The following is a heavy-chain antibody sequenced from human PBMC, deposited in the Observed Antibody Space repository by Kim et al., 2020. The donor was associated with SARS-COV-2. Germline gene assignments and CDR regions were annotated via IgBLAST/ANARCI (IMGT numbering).Heavy chain of an antibody. CDR3: ARNGAAASGGYWFDT. CDR1: GGSISNNW. CDR2: IYHSGYT. D-gene: IGHD2-2*01. V-gene: IGHV4-4*02. Sequence: SETLSLTCAVSGGSISNNWWSWVRQPPGKGLEWIGEIYHSGYTGYNPSLKSRVTISMDTSKNQFSLKVNSVTAADTAVYYCARNGAAASGGYWFDTWGQGTLVTVSS. J-gene: IGHJ5*02.